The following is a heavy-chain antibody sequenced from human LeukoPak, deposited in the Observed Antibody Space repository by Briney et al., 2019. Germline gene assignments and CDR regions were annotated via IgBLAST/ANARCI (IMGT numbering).Heavy chain of an antibody. D-gene: IGHD1-1*01. CDR2: IIPIFGTA. Sequence: ASVKVSCKASGGTFSSYAISWVRQAPGQGLEWMGGIIPIFGTANYAQKFQGRVTITADESTSTAYMELSSLRSEDTAVYYCARDIRATGTSFDYWGQGTLVTVSS. V-gene: IGHV1-69*13. CDR3: ARDIRATGTSFDY. CDR1: GGTFSSYA. J-gene: IGHJ4*02.